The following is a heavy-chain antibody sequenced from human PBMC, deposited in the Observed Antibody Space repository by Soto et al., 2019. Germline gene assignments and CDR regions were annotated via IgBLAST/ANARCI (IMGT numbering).Heavy chain of an antibody. D-gene: IGHD3-22*01. V-gene: IGHV1-69*13. J-gene: IGHJ6*02. CDR3: ARGSGGYYYDSSGYPDFDMDV. CDR2: IIPIFGTA. CDR1: GGTFSSYA. Sequence: ASVKVSCKASGGTFSSYAISWLRQAPGQGLEWMGGIIPIFGTANYAQKFQGRVTITADESTSTAYMELSSLRSEDTAVYYCARGSGGYYYDSSGYPDFDMDVWGQGTTVTVSS.